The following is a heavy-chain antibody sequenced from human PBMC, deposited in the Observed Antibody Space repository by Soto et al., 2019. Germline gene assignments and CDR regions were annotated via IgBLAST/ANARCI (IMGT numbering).Heavy chain of an antibody. D-gene: IGHD3-16*01. Sequence: ASVKVSCKASGGAFSSHAISWVRQAPGQGLEWMGGLVPFFKGTKYAQKFQGGVTITADGSTSTAYMHLTSLRSKDTAVYYCARDSSLNYYDSTYFYYAMDVWGEGTTATVSS. V-gene: IGHV1-69*13. CDR1: GGAFSSHA. CDR2: LVPFFKGT. CDR3: ARDSSLNYYDSTYFYYAMDV. J-gene: IGHJ6*04.